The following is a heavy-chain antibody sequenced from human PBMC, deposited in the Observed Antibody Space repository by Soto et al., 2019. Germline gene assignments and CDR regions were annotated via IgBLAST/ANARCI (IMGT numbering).Heavy chain of an antibody. V-gene: IGHV3-23*01. D-gene: IGHD2-21*02. CDR1: GFTFSVYA. Sequence: SLRLSCAATGFTFSVYAMTWVRQAPGKGLEWVSAVTANGGSTYSADSVKGRFTISRDNSKNTLFLQMNSLRAEDTAVYYCASLGVGDWANYYYYYCMDVWRQVTTFTVSS. J-gene: IGHJ6*02. CDR2: VTANGGST. CDR3: ASLGVGDWANYYYYYCMDV.